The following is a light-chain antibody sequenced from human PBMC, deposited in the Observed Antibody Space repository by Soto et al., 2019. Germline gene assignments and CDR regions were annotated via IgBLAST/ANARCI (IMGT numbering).Light chain of an antibody. V-gene: IGKV3-15*01. J-gene: IGKJ1*01. CDR1: QTITSS. CDR3: QQYNNWPPWT. CDR2: GAS. Sequence: EIVMTQSPATLSVHPGERATLSCRASQTITSSLAWYQQKPGQAPRLLIYGASTRATGLPPRFSGSGSGTEFTLTISSLQPEDFAVYYCQQYNNWPPWTFGQGTKVEIK.